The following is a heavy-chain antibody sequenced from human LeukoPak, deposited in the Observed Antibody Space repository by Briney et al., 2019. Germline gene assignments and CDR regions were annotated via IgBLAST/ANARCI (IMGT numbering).Heavy chain of an antibody. V-gene: IGHV3-30*04. D-gene: IGHD2-15*01. Sequence: PGGSLRLSCEASGFTFSSYAMHWVRQAPGKGLEWVAVISYDGSNKYYADSVKGRFTISRDNSKNTLYLQKNSLRAEDTAVYYCAREARYCSGGSCYYLDYWGQGTLVTVSS. CDR2: ISYDGSNK. J-gene: IGHJ4*02. CDR3: AREARYCSGGSCYYLDY. CDR1: GFTFSSYA.